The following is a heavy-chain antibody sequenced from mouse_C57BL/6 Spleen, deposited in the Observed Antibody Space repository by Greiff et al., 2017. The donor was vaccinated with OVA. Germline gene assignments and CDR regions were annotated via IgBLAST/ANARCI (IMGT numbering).Heavy chain of an antibody. CDR2: INPNNGGT. J-gene: IGHJ1*03. CDR1: GYTFTDYY. D-gene: IGHD1-1*01. CDR3: AREGYYGSSWWYFDV. Sequence: EVQLQQSGPELVKPGASVKISCKASGYTFTDYYMNWVKQSHGKSLEWIGDINPNNGGTSYNQKFKGKATLTVDKSSSTAYMELRSLTSEDSAVYYCAREGYYGSSWWYFDVWGTGTTVTVSS. V-gene: IGHV1-26*01.